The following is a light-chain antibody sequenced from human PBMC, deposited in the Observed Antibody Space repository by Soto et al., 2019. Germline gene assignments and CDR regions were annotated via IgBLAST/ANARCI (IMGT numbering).Light chain of an antibody. CDR1: QSVFSS. CDR2: DAS. J-gene: IGKJ4*01. V-gene: IGKV3-11*01. CDR3: QQRSNWPLT. Sequence: EIVLTQSPATLSLSPGERATLPCRASQSVFSSLAWYQQKPGQAPRLLIYDASNRATGIPARFSGSGSGTDFTLTISGLEPEDFEVYYCQQRSNWPLTLGGGTKVDIK.